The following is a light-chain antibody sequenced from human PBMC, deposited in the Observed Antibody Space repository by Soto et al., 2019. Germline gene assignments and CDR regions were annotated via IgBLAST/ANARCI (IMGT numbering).Light chain of an antibody. V-gene: IGLV2-8*01. J-gene: IGLJ2*01. Sequence: QSALTQPPSASGSPGQSVTISCTGTSSDVGGYNYVSWYQQHPGKAPKLMIYEVSKRPSGVPDRFSGSKSGNTASLTVSGLLAEDEADYYCGSYAGSYTYVVFGGGTQLTVL. CDR1: SSDVGGYNY. CDR3: GSYAGSYTYVV. CDR2: EVS.